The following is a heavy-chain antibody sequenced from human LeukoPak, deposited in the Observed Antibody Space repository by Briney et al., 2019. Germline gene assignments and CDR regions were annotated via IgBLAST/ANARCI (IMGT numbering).Heavy chain of an antibody. CDR2: ISLTGQT. CDR1: GGSISSTNW. V-gene: IGHV4-4*02. Sequence: SETLSLTCGVSGGSISSTNWWSWVRQSPGQGLEWIGEISLTGQTNYDPSLSGRVTMLLDESSNHLSLHLTSVTAADTATYYCSRESGAFCPFGYWGQGTLVIVPS. J-gene: IGHJ4*02. D-gene: IGHD1-26*01. CDR3: SRESGAFCPFGY.